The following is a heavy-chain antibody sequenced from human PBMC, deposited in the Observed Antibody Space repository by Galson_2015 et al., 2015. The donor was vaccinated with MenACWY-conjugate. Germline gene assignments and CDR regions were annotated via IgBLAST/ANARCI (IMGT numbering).Heavy chain of an antibody. J-gene: IGHJ5*02. Sequence: SLRLSCAASGFTVSTSCMSWVRQAPGEGPEWVSIICSGSTTKYADSVKGRFTISGDNSKSTVYLQMNSLRVEDTAMYYCARSGVGYGERWLDPWGQGTLVTVSS. D-gene: IGHD3-3*01. CDR1: GFTVSTSC. CDR2: ICSGSTT. V-gene: IGHV3-53*01. CDR3: ARSGVGYGERWLDP.